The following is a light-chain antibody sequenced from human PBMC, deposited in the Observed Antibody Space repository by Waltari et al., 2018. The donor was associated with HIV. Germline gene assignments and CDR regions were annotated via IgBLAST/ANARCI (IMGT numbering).Light chain of an antibody. CDR2: DST. J-gene: IGLJ2*01. CDR1: HPNIRNNY. CDR3: GTWDSSLSCGV. V-gene: IGLV1-51*01. Sequence: QSVLTQPPSVSAAPGQKVTISCSANHPNIRNNYISRYQHLPGRAPKLLITDSTERPSGIPDRFSGSKSGTSATLGITGLQTGDEADYYCGTWDSSLSCGVFGGGTKLTV.